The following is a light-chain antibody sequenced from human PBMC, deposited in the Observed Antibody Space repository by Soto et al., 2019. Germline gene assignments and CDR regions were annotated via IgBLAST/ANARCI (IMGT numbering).Light chain of an antibody. V-gene: IGKV3-20*01. J-gene: IGKJ3*01. CDR1: QSVSSSY. Sequence: EIVLTQSPGTLSLSPGERATLSCRASQSVSSSYLAWYQQKPGQAPRLLIYGASSRATGIPDRFSGSGSGKDLTLTISRLEAEDFAVYYCQQYGCSPVTFGPGTKVDIK. CDR3: QQYGCSPVT. CDR2: GAS.